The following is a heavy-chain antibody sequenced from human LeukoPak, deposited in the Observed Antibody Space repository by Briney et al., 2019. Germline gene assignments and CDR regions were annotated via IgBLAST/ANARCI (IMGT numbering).Heavy chain of an antibody. CDR2: MDPNSGNT. D-gene: IGHD2-21*02. V-gene: IGHV1-8*01. CDR1: GYSFTTYD. J-gene: IGHJ4*02. CDR3: AREFRVVTRTQGYDY. Sequence: GASVKVSCKASGYSFTTYDINWVRQATGQGLEWMGWMDPNSGNTGYAQKFQGRVTMTRNTSISTAYMELSSLRSEDTAVYYWAREFRVVTRTQGYDYWGQGPLVTVSS.